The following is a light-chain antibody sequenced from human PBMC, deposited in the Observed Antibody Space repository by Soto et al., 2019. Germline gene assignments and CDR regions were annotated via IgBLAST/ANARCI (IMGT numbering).Light chain of an antibody. CDR1: QSVSSN. CDR3: RQYNNWPSFT. J-gene: IGKJ3*01. CDR2: GAS. V-gene: IGKV3-15*01. Sequence: EIVMTQSPAALSVSPGERATLSCRASQSVSSNLAWYQQKPGQAPRRLIYGASTSATGIPVRFSGSGSGTEFTLTISSLQSEDFAVYYCRQYNNWPSFTFGPGTKVDIK.